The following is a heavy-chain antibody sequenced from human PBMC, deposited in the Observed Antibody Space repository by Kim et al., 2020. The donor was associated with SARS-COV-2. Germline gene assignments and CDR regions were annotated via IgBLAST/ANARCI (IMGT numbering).Heavy chain of an antibody. D-gene: IGHD3-3*01. CDR1: GGSISSYY. CDR3: WTDHREWLQNSTNWYFYL. V-gene: IGHV4-59*01. Sequence: SETLSLTCTVSGGSISSYYWSWIRQPPGKGLEWIGYIYYSGSTNYNPSLKSRVTISVDTTKNQFSLKLIYVTAADTAVYYCWTDHREWLQNSTNWYFYL. CDR2: IYYSGST. J-gene: IGHJ2*01.